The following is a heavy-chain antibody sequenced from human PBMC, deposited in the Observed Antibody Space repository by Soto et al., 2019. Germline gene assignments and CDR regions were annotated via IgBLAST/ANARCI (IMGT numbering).Heavy chain of an antibody. V-gene: IGHV3-30*18. CDR2: ISYDGSNK. D-gene: IGHD3-16*02. J-gene: IGHJ3*02. CDR3: ANSGGGGAGWHYDYIWGSYRYAFDI. Sequence: QVQLVESGGGVVQPGRSLRLSCAASGFTFSSYGMHWVRQAPGKGLEWVAVISYDGSNKYYADSVKGRFTISRDNSKNRLYLQMNSLRAEQRAVYYCANSGGGGAGWHYDYIWGSYRYAFDIWGQGTMVTVSS. CDR1: GFTFSSYG.